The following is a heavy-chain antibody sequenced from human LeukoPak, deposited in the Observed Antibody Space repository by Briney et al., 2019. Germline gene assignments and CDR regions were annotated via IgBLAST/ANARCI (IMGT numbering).Heavy chain of an antibody. J-gene: IGHJ4*02. Sequence: PGESLRLSCAASAFTFSSYWMSWVRKAPGQGLEWVANIIKDGSQTYYVDSVKGPLTISRDNAKNSLYMQMNSLRAEETAMYYCARGSTTATPRNVDYWGQRTLVSVSS. CDR3: ARGSTTATPRNVDY. V-gene: IGHV3-7*05. CDR1: AFTFSSYW. CDR2: IIKDGSQT. D-gene: IGHD1-1*01.